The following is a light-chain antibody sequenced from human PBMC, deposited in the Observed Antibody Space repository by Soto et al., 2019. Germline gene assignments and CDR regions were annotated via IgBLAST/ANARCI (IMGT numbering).Light chain of an antibody. Sequence: DIQMTQSPSTLSASVGDRGTITCRASQSISNSLAWYQQKPGKAPKLLIYKASSLQSGVPSRFSGRGSGTEFTLIISSLQPDDFATYYCQHYNDYSPYTFGQGTKLEIK. J-gene: IGKJ2*01. CDR2: KAS. V-gene: IGKV1-5*03. CDR3: QHYNDYSPYT. CDR1: QSISNS.